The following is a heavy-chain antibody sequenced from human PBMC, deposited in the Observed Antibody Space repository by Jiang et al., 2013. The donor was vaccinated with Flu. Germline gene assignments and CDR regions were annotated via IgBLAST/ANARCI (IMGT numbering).Heavy chain of an antibody. V-gene: IGHV3-23*01. CDR2: ISGSGGST. Sequence: EWVSAISGSGGSTYYADSVKGRFTISRDNSKNTLYLQMNSLRAEDTAVYYCAKNPKTYYYDSSGYSSLYYFDYWGQGTLVTVSS. D-gene: IGHD3-22*01. J-gene: IGHJ4*02. CDR3: AKNPKTYYYDSSGYSSLYYFDY.